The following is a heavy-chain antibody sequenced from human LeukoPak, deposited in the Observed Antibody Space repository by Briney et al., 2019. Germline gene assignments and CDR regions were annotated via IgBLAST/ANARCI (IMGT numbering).Heavy chain of an antibody. D-gene: IGHD3-9*01. V-gene: IGHV1-2*06. CDR2: INPNSGGT. J-gene: IGHJ4*02. CDR1: GGTFSSYA. CDR3: ARVYDILTGYYGFDY. Sequence: GASVKVSCKASGGTFSSYAISWVRQAPGQGLEWMGRINPNSGGTNYAQKFQGRVTMTRDTSISTAYMELSRLRSDDTAVYYCARVYDILTGYYGFDYWGQGTLVTVSS.